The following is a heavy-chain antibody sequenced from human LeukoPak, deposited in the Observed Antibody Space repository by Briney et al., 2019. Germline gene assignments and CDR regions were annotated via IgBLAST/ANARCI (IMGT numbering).Heavy chain of an antibody. CDR1: GFSFSSYA. CDR3: AKSGQDFGDLPSEYYFDF. D-gene: IGHD4-17*01. V-gene: IGHV3-33*06. Sequence: GGSLRLSCAASGFSFSSYAMHWVRQAPGKGLEWVSAIWYDGSNKFYEDSVKGRFTISIYSSKNTLFLQMNGLRAEDTAVYYCAKSGQDFGDLPSEYYFDFWGQGTLVTVSS. J-gene: IGHJ4*02. CDR2: IWYDGSNK.